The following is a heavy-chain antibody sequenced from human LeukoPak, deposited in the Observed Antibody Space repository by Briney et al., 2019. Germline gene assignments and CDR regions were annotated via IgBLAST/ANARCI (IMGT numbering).Heavy chain of an antibody. CDR1: GFTFSSYG. J-gene: IGHJ3*02. V-gene: IGHV3-30*03. CDR2: ISYDGSNK. CDR3: ARDPNGDYIGAFDM. D-gene: IGHD4-17*01. Sequence: HPGGSLRLSCAASGFTFSSYGMHWVRQAPGKGLEWVAVISYDGSNKYYADSVKGRFTISRDNSKYTLFLQMNSLRAEDTAVYYCARDPNGDYIGAFDMWGPGTMVTVSS.